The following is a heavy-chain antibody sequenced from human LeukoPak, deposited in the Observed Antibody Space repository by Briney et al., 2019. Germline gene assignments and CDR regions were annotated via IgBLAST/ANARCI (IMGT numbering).Heavy chain of an antibody. CDR2: IYTSGST. Sequence: SETLSLTCTVSGGSISSYYWSWIRQPAGKGLEWIGRIYTSGSTNYNPSLKSRVTMSVDTSKNQFSLKLSSVTAADTAVYYCASRITIFGVSRFDPWGQGTLVTVSS. V-gene: IGHV4-4*07. D-gene: IGHD3-3*01. CDR3: ASRITIFGVSRFDP. CDR1: GGSISSYY. J-gene: IGHJ5*02.